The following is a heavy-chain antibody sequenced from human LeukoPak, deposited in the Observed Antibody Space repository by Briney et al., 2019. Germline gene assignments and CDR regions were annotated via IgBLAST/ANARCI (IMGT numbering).Heavy chain of an antibody. CDR3: ARDSYGASDAFDI. J-gene: IGHJ3*02. CDR1: GFTVSSNY. D-gene: IGHD4-17*01. CDR2: IYGGDNT. Sequence: GGSLRLSCAVSGFTVSSNYISWGRQAPGEGLQWVSVIYGGDNTYYADSVKGRFTISRDNSKNTLYLQMNSLRAEDTAVYYCARDSYGASDAFDIWGRGTMVTVSS. V-gene: IGHV3-66*01.